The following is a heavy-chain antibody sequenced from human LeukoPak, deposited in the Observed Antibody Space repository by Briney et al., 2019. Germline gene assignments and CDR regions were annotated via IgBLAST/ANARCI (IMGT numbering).Heavy chain of an antibody. Sequence: SETLSLTCTVSGGSISSGGYYWSWVRQHPGKGLEWIGYIYYSGSTYYNPSLKSRVTISLDTSKNQFSLKLNSVTAADTAVYYCASSPPQNYYDSSAYFDYWGQGTLVTVSS. J-gene: IGHJ4*02. CDR1: GGSISSGGYY. V-gene: IGHV4-61*08. CDR2: IYYSGST. D-gene: IGHD3-22*01. CDR3: ASSPPQNYYDSSAYFDY.